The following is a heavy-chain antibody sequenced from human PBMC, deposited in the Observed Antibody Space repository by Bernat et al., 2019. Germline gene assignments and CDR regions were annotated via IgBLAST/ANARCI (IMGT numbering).Heavy chain of an antibody. V-gene: IGHV3-43*02. Sequence: EVQLVESGGGLVQPGGSLRLSCVASGFTFDDYAMHWVRQAPGKGLEWVSLISGDGGSTYYADSVKCRFTISRDNSKNSLYLQMNSLRTEDTALYYCAKDPYYYGSGSDAFDIWGQGTMVTVSS. J-gene: IGHJ3*02. CDR1: GFTFDDYA. CDR3: AKDPYYYGSGSDAFDI. D-gene: IGHD3-10*01. CDR2: ISGDGGST.